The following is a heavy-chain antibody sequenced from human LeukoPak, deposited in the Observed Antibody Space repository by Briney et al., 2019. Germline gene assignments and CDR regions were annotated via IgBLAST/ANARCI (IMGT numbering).Heavy chain of an antibody. CDR3: ARADFLLAVAGDFDY. Sequence: GGSLRLSRAASGFTFGTYWMSWVRQAPGKGLEWVANIKQDGSETYYVDSVKGRFTISRDNAKNSLYLQMNSLRAEDTAVYYCARADFLLAVAGDFDYWGQGTRVTVSS. CDR2: IKQDGSET. D-gene: IGHD6-19*01. CDR1: GFTFGTYW. J-gene: IGHJ4*02. V-gene: IGHV3-7*01.